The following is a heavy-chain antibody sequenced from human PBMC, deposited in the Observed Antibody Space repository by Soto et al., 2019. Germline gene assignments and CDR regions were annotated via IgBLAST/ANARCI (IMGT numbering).Heavy chain of an antibody. D-gene: IGHD3-10*01. Sequence: QMQLVQSGAEVKERGSSVKISCKTSGGTFNTYALPWVRQAPGQGLEWIGGIIPIFGIKNVAQRFQGRVTINADESLTTAYMEMTSLRSDDTAVYDGAKEAGDHWGQGTLVTVSS. CDR1: GGTFNTYA. J-gene: IGHJ4*02. CDR3: AKEAGDH. V-gene: IGHV1-69*01. CDR2: IIPIFGIK.